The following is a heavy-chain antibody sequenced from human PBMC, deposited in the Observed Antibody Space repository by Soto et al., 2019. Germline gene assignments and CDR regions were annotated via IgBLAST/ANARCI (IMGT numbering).Heavy chain of an antibody. CDR2: ISASSSYI. CDR1: GFTFSSYS. CDR3: ARGSIVATSLTPFDF. Sequence: EVQLVESGGGLVKPGGSLRLSCAASGFTFSSYSMNWVRQAPGKGLEWVSSISASSSYIYYADSVKGRFTVSRDNAKNSLYLQINSLGDEDMAVYYCARGSIVATSLTPFDFWGQGTLVIVSS. V-gene: IGHV3-21*01. D-gene: IGHD5-12*01. J-gene: IGHJ4*02.